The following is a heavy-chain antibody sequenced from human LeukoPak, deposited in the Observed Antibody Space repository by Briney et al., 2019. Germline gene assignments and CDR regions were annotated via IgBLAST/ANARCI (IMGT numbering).Heavy chain of an antibody. J-gene: IGHJ4*02. CDR2: TSYDGSDK. V-gene: IGHV3-30-3*01. CDR1: GFSFSYYS. D-gene: IGHD5-12*01. Sequence: GRSLRLSCAASGFSFSYYSMPWVRQAPGKGLEWVAVTSYDGSDKYYADSVKGRFTMSRDNPKNTLQLQMNSLRIEDKAIYYCARVQIELATIYSPVFIYSDFWRQKTLLTVPS. CDR3: ARVQIELATIYSPVFIYSDF.